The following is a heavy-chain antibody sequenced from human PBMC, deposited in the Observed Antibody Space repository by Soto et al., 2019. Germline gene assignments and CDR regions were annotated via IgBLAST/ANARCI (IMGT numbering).Heavy chain of an antibody. J-gene: IGHJ3*02. CDR3: ARDVYKWRVDFWSGYYKGGFYDACDI. CDR2: IYYSGST. D-gene: IGHD3-3*01. Sequence: SETLSLTCTVSGGSISSYYWSWIRPPPGKGLGGIGYIYYSGSTNYNPSLKSRVTISLDTSKHQFSLQLSSVTAEDTAVYYCARDVYKWRVDFWSGYYKGGFYDACDIWGQGTMVTVS. V-gene: IGHV4-59*01. CDR1: GGSISSYY.